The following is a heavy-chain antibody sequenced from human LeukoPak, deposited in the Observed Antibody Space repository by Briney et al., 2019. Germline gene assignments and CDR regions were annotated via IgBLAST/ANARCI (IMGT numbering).Heavy chain of an antibody. Sequence: GGSLRLSCAASGFSFSTSAMHWVRQAPGKGLEWVALISYDGTNKFYTDSVQGRFTISRDNSKNTLYLQMNSLRAEDTALYYCAKRAGYAFDIWGQGTMVTVSS. CDR3: AKRAGYAFDI. V-gene: IGHV3-30*18. J-gene: IGHJ3*02. CDR1: GFSFSTSA. CDR2: ISYDGTNK.